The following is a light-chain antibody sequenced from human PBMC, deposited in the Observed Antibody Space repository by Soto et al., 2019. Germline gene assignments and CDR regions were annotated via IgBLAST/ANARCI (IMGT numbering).Light chain of an antibody. V-gene: IGKV1-5*03. Sequence: DIQMTQSPSTLSASVGDRVTITCRASQSIGSWLAWYQQKPGKAPKLLISKASSLESGVPSRFSGSGSGTELTLTITSLQPDDFATYYCQQYFISSGLTFGGGTKVEIK. J-gene: IGKJ4*01. CDR3: QQYFISSGLT. CDR1: QSIGSW. CDR2: KAS.